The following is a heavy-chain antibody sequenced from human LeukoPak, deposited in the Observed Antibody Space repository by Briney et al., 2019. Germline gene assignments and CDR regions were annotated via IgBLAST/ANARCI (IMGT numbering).Heavy chain of an antibody. CDR1: GFTVSSNY. CDR2: INSDGTST. Sequence: GGSLRLSCAASGFTVSSNYMSWVRQAPGKGLMWVSHINSDGTSTRYADSVKGRFTMSRDNAKNTLYLQMNSLRAEDTAVYYCARVYGGDRYYYYAMDVWGQGTTVTVSS. D-gene: IGHD2-21*02. V-gene: IGHV3-74*01. CDR3: ARVYGGDRYYYYAMDV. J-gene: IGHJ6*02.